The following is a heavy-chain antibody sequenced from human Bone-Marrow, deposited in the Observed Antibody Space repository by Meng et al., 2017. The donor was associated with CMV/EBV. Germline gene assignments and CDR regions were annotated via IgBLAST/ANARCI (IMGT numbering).Heavy chain of an antibody. V-gene: IGHV4-59*04. J-gene: IGHJ4*02. CDR2: IYYSGTT. CDR3: ARQTHYSTQVY. CDR1: GGSINSYY. D-gene: IGHD6-13*01. Sequence: GSLRLSCTVSGGSINSYYWSWIRQPPGKGLGWIGTIYYSGTTYYNPSLKSRVTISVDTPKNQFSLKLGSVTAADTAVYYCARQTHYSTQVYWGQGTLVTVSS.